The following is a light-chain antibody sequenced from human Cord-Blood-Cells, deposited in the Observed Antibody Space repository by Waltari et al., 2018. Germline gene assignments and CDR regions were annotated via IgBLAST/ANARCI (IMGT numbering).Light chain of an antibody. CDR2: GAS. Sequence: EIVLTQSPGTLSLSPGERATLSCRASHSVSSSYLAWYQQKPGQAPRLLIDGASSRATGIPDRFSGSGSGTDFTLTISRLEPEDFAVYYCQQYGSSPQTLGGGTKVEIK. CDR3: QQYGSSPQT. CDR1: HSVSSSY. J-gene: IGKJ4*01. V-gene: IGKV3-20*01.